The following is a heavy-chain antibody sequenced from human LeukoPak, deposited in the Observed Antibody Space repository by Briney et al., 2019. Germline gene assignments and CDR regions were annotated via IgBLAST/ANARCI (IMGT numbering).Heavy chain of an antibody. CDR1: GFTFSSYA. V-gene: IGHV3-23*01. CDR3: AKDLSSGSYQNMDV. J-gene: IGHJ6*02. D-gene: IGHD1-26*01. CDR2: ISGSGGST. Sequence: GGSLRLSCATSGFTFSSYAMSWVRQAPGKGLEWVSTISGSGGSTYSADCVKGRFTISRDNSKNTLYLQMNSLRAEDTAVYYCAKDLSSGSYQNMDVWGQGTTVTVSS.